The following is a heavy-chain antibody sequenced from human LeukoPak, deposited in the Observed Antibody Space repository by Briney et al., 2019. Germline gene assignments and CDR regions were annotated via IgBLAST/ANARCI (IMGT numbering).Heavy chain of an antibody. Sequence: SETLSLTCTVSGGSISSGDYYWSWIRQPPGKGLEWIGYIYYSGSTYYNPSLKSRLSISVDTSKNQFSLKLSSVTAADTAVYYCARSNQWLVRNLDYWGQGTLVTVSS. CDR3: ARSNQWLVRNLDY. V-gene: IGHV4-30-4*01. J-gene: IGHJ4*02. CDR2: IYYSGST. CDR1: GGSISSGDYY. D-gene: IGHD6-19*01.